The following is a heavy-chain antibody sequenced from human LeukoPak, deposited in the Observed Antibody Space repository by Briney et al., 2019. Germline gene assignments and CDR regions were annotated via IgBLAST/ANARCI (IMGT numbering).Heavy chain of an antibody. V-gene: IGHV3-64*01. CDR2: ISSNGGIT. D-gene: IGHD2-15*01. CDR3: ARDQLILSYYYGMDV. CDR1: GFTFSNYA. Sequence: GGSLRPSCAASGFTFSNYAMHWVRQAPGEGLEYVSAISSNGGITYYAKSVEGRFTISRDNSKNTLHLQMGSLRAEDVAVYYCARDQLILSYYYGMDVWGQGTTVTVSS. J-gene: IGHJ6*02.